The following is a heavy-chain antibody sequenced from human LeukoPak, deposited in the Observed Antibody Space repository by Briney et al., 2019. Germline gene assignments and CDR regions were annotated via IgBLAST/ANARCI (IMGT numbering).Heavy chain of an antibody. Sequence: SETLSLTCTVSGGSISSGSYYWSWIRQPAGKGLEWIGRIYTSGSTNYSPSLKSRVTISVDTSKNQFSLKLSSVTAADTAVYYCARERVYDSSGYLTVYFDYWGQGTLVTVSS. CDR3: ARERVYDSSGYLTVYFDY. J-gene: IGHJ4*02. V-gene: IGHV4-61*02. D-gene: IGHD3-22*01. CDR1: GGSISSGSYY. CDR2: IYTSGST.